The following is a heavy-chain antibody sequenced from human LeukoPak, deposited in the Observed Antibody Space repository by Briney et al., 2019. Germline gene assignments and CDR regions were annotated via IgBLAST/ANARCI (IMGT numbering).Heavy chain of an antibody. J-gene: IGHJ4*02. CDR1: GFSFSSHE. CDR2: ISSSGSAI. V-gene: IGHV3-48*03. Sequence: PGGSLRLSCAASGFSFSSHEMNWVRQAPGKGLEWVSYISSSGSAIFYADSVKGRFTISRDNAKNSLFLQMNSLRAEDTAFYYCASKGGFDDWGQGTLVTVSS. CDR3: ASKGGFDD. D-gene: IGHD2-15*01.